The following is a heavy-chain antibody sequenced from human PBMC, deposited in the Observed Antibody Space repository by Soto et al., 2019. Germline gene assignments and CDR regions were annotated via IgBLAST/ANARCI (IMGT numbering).Heavy chain of an antibody. CDR1: GGTFSSYA. J-gene: IGHJ6*02. D-gene: IGHD6-19*01. V-gene: IGHV1-69*13. CDR2: IIPIFGTA. Sequence: SVKVSCKASGGTFSSYAISWVRQAPGQGLEWMGGIIPIFGTANYAQKFQGRVTITADESTSTAYMELSSLRSEDTAVYYCARARSEWLVRGYYYYYYGMDVWGQGTTVTVSS. CDR3: ARARSEWLVRGYYYYYYGMDV.